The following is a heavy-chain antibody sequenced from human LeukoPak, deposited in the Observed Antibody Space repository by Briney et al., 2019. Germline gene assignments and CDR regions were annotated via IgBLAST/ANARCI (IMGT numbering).Heavy chain of an antibody. CDR1: GGSFSGYY. V-gene: IGHV4-34*01. CDR3: AISGRDFDY. CDR2: INHSGST. J-gene: IGHJ4*02. D-gene: IGHD3-10*01. Sequence: PSETLSLTCAVYGGSFSGYYWSWIRQPPGKGLEWIGEINHSGSTSYNPSLKSRVTMSVDTSKNQFSLKLSSVTAADTAVYYCAISGRDFDYWGQGTLVTVSS.